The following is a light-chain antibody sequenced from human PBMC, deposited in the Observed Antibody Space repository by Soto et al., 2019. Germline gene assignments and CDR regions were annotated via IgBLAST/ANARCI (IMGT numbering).Light chain of an antibody. Sequence: ENVLTQSPGTLSLSPGERATLSCRASQSVISTLAWYQQKPGQAPRLLIYGASARATGIPARFSGSGSGTEFTLTISSLESEDSAVYYCQQYSSWPPWTFGQGTKVDIK. J-gene: IGKJ1*01. CDR3: QQYSSWPPWT. V-gene: IGKV3-15*01. CDR1: QSVIST. CDR2: GAS.